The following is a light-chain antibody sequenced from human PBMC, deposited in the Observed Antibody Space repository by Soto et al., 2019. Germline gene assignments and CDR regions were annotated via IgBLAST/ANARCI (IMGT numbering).Light chain of an antibody. CDR3: QTWGTGIRV. J-gene: IGLJ1*01. CDR2: VNSDGSH. Sequence: QSVLTQSPSASASLGASFKLTCTLSSGHSNYAIAWPQQQPEKGPRYLMKVNSDGSHRKGDGIPYRFSGSSTGAQRYLTISSLQSEDEAGYYCQTWGTGIRVFGTGTKITVL. CDR1: SGHSNYA. V-gene: IGLV4-69*01.